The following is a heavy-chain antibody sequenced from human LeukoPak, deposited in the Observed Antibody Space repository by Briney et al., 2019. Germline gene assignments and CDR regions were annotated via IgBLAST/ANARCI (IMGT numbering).Heavy chain of an antibody. Sequence: GGSLRLPCVASGFDVNDNFMIWVRQAPGQGLEWISIIYASGGAYHAESVRGRFSAFRDTSKNTIFLQMNKLTVGDTAMYYCVRRHDYWGQGTLVTVSS. V-gene: IGHV3-53*01. CDR1: GFDVNDNF. CDR3: VRRHDY. J-gene: IGHJ4*02. CDR2: IYASGGA.